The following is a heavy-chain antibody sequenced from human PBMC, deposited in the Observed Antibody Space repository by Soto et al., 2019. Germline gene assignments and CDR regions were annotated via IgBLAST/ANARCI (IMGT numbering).Heavy chain of an antibody. V-gene: IGHV3-33*01. D-gene: IGHD6-19*01. CDR2: IWYDGSNK. J-gene: IGHJ4*02. Sequence: GGSLRLSCAASGFTFSSYGMHWVRQAPGKGLEWVAVIWYDGSNKYYADSVKGRFTISRDNSKNTLYLQMNSLRAEDTAVYYWARGFIAVAGLAIDYWGQGTLVTVSS. CDR3: ARGFIAVAGLAIDY. CDR1: GFTFSSYG.